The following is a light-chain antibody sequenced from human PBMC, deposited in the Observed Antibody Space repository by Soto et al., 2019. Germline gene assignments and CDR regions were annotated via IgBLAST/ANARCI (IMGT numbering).Light chain of an antibody. V-gene: IGKV1-5*03. J-gene: IGKJ1*01. CDR1: QSISTW. Sequence: DIQMTQAPSTLATSVGDIVTITCRASQSISTWLASYQHKPGKAPKLLIYQASSLEGGVPSRFSGSGSGTAFTLTISSLQPDDFATYYCQQYITYSRNFGQGTKVDIK. CDR3: QQYITYSRN. CDR2: QAS.